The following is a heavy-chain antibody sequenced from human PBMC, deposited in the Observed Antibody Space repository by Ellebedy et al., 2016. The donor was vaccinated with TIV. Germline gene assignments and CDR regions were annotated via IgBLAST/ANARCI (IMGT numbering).Heavy chain of an antibody. Sequence: GESLKISXAASGFTFSSYSMNWVRQAPGKGLEWVSHISSSSSTIYYADSVKGRFTISRDNAKNSLYLQMNSLRAEDTAVYYCARAGGSYYYYYYYMDVWGKGTTVTVSS. J-gene: IGHJ6*03. D-gene: IGHD1-26*01. CDR1: GFTFSSYS. CDR3: ARAGGSYYYYYYYMDV. CDR2: ISSSSSTI. V-gene: IGHV3-48*01.